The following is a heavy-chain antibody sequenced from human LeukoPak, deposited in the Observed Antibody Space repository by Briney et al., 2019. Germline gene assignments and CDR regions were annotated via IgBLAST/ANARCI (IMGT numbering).Heavy chain of an antibody. CDR1: GFTFSSYA. D-gene: IGHD3-10*01. CDR2: ISGSGGTI. V-gene: IGHV3-23*01. CDR3: ARGRGLKDN. J-gene: IGHJ4*02. Sequence: GGSLRLSCAASGFTFSSYAMSWVRQAPGKGLEWVSAISGSGGTIYYADSVKGRFTISRDNAKNSLYLQMNSLRAEDTAVYYCARGRGLKDNWGQGTLVTVSS.